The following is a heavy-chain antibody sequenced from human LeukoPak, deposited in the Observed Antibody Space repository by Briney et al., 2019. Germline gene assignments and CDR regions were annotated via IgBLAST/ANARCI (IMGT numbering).Heavy chain of an antibody. V-gene: IGHV3-23*01. Sequence: GGSLRLSCAASGFTFSSYAMSWVRQAPGKGLEWVSAISGSGGSTYYADSVKGRFTISRDNSKNTPYLQMNSLRAEDTAVCYCAKDLRYGDRDYWGQGTLVTVSS. CDR2: ISGSGGST. CDR3: AKDLRYGDRDY. J-gene: IGHJ4*02. D-gene: IGHD4-17*01. CDR1: GFTFSSYA.